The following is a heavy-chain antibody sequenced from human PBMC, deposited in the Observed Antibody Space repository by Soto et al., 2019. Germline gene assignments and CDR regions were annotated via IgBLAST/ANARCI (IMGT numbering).Heavy chain of an antibody. J-gene: IGHJ6*03. D-gene: IGHD1-26*01. V-gene: IGHV4-59*01. CDR1: GGSISSYY. Sequence: GSLRLSCTVSGGSISSYYWSWIRQPPGKGLEWIGYIYYSGSTNYNPSLKSRVTISVDTSKNQFSLKLSSVTAADTAVYYCARGIGSYYGDYYYYMDVWGKGTTVTVSS. CDR3: ARGIGSYYGDYYYYMDV. CDR2: IYYSGST.